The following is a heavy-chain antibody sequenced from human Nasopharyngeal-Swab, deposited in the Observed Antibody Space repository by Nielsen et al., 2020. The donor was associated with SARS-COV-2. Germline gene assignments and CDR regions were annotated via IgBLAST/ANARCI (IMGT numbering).Heavy chain of an antibody. V-gene: IGHV1-69*02. CDR2: IIPILGIA. J-gene: IGHJ3*02. D-gene: IGHD5-24*01. CDR3: ARGWERWLRSPGNAFDI. Sequence: WVGQAPGQGLEWMGRIIPILGIANYAQKFQGRVTITADKSMSTAYMELSSLRSEDTAVYYCARGWERWLRSPGNAFDIWGQGTMVTVSS.